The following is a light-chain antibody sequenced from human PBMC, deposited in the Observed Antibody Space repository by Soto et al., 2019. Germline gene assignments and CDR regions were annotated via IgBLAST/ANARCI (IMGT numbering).Light chain of an antibody. CDR1: QSINGW. CDR2: KAS. V-gene: IGKV1-5*03. CDR3: QQYDGFWT. J-gene: IGKJ1*01. Sequence: DIQMTQSPSTLSASVGDRVTITCRASQSINGWLAWYQGKPGKAPRLLIYKASTLESGVPSRFSGSGSGTEFTLTISSLQPDDFATYYCQQYDGFWTFGQGTEVEIK.